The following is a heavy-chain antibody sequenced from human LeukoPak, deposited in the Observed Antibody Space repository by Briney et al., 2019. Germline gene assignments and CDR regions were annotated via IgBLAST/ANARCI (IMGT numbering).Heavy chain of an antibody. CDR1: GYTFTDYY. D-gene: IGHD1-7*01. CDR3: ARSGIKWNYGFVDY. J-gene: IGHJ4*02. V-gene: IGHV1-2*02. CDR2: INPNSGGT. Sequence: GASLKVSCKASGYTFTDYYIHWVRQAPGQGLEWMGWINPNSGGTNYAQKFQGRVTMTRDTSISTAYMDLSRLRSDDTAVYFCARSGIKWNYGFVDYWGQGTLVTVSS.